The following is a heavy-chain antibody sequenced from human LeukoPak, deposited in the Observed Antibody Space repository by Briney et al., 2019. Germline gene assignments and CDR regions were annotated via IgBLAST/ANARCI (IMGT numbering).Heavy chain of an antibody. V-gene: IGHV4-59*01. CDR3: ARTGYSYGSDRYYYYYYMDV. D-gene: IGHD5-18*01. CDR1: GGSISSYY. Sequence: PSETLSLTCTVSGGSISSYYWSWIRQPPGKGLEWIGYIYYSGSTNYNPSLKSRVTISVDTSKNQFSLKLSSVTAADTAVYYCARTGYSYGSDRYYYYYYMDVWGKGTTVTVSS. J-gene: IGHJ6*03. CDR2: IYYSGST.